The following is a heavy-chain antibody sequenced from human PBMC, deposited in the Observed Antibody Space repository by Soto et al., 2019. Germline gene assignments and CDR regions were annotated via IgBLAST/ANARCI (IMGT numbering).Heavy chain of an antibody. CDR2: INHSGST. Sequence: PSETLSLTCAVYGGSFSGYYWSWIRQPPGKGLEWIGEINHSGSTNYNPSLKSRVTISVDTSKNQFSLKLSSVTAADTAVYYCARVRFTMIRAWFAPGGQGPLVTVPS. V-gene: IGHV4-34*01. D-gene: IGHD3-22*01. CDR1: GGSFSGYY. J-gene: IGHJ5*02. CDR3: ARVRFTMIRAWFAP.